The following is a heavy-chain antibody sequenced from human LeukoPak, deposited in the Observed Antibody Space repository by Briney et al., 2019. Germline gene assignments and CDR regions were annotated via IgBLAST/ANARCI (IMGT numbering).Heavy chain of an antibody. J-gene: IGHJ4*02. V-gene: IGHV3-23*01. D-gene: IGHD6-19*01. Sequence: GGSLRLFCAASGFTFSIYAMSWVRHAPGKGLEWVSAISCSGGSTYYADSPKRRFTIPRHNSKHTLYLQMNSLRAEDTAGYYCAKVISSIAVAGTNLFDYWGQGTLVTVSS. CDR1: GFTFSIYA. CDR2: ISCSGGST. CDR3: AKVISSIAVAGTNLFDY.